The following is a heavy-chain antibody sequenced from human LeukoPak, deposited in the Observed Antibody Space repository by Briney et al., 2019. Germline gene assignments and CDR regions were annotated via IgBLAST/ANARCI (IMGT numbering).Heavy chain of an antibody. CDR2: ISGSGTNT. Sequence: GGSLRLSCAASGFTFSSYGMSWVRQAPGKGLEWVSVISGSGTNTDYADSVKGRFTISRDNSKNTLYVQMNSLRAEDTAVYYCAREIDGGEYYGDYGVDYWGQGTLVTVSS. D-gene: IGHD4-17*01. J-gene: IGHJ4*02. CDR1: GFTFSSYG. CDR3: AREIDGGEYYGDYGVDY. V-gene: IGHV3-23*01.